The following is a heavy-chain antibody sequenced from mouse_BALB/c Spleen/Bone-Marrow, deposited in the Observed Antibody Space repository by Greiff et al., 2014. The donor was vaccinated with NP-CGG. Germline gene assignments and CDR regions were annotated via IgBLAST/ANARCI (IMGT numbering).Heavy chain of an antibody. CDR3: ARPATYYGNFYWYFDV. J-gene: IGHJ1*01. CDR1: GYTFTSYI. V-gene: IGHV1-14*01. Sequence: EVQLQQSGPGLVKPGASVKMSCKASGYTFTSYIMHWVKQKPGQGLEWIGYINPYNDGTKYNEKFKGKATLTSDKSSSTAYMELSSLTSEDSAVYYCARPATYYGNFYWYFDVWGAGTTVTVSS. CDR2: INPYNDGT. D-gene: IGHD2-10*01.